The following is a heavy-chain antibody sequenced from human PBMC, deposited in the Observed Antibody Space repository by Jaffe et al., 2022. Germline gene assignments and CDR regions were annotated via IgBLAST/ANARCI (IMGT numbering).Heavy chain of an antibody. J-gene: IGHJ4*02. CDR3: AKDQIHRYDFGSGAMHY. CDR2: ISYDGNNK. D-gene: IGHD3-10*01. V-gene: IGHV3-30*18. CDR1: GFTISNYG. Sequence: QVQLVESGGGVVRPGRSLRLSCVASGFTISNYGMHWVRQAPGKGLEWVAFISYDGNNKYYAESVKGRFTISRDISRSTIYLQMNSLSAEDTAVFYCAKDQIHRYDFGSGAMHYWGQGTLVTVSS.